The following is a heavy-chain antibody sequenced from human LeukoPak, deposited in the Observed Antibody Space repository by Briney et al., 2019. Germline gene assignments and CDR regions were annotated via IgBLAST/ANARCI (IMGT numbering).Heavy chain of an antibody. V-gene: IGHV3-66*01. Sequence: GGSLRLSCAASGFTVSSKFMSWVRQAPGKGLEWVSVIYDGGTTYYADSVKGRVTISGDNSKNMLFLQMNSLRAEDTAVYYCARFYDTSGYLDCWGQGTLVTVSS. J-gene: IGHJ4*02. CDR2: IYDGGTT. CDR1: GFTVSSKF. D-gene: IGHD3-22*01. CDR3: ARFYDTSGYLDC.